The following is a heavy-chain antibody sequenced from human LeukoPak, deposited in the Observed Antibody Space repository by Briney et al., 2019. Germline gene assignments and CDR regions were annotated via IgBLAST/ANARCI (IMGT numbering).Heavy chain of an antibody. CDR3: ARGRWIQLWLRNYYFDY. D-gene: IGHD5-18*01. Sequence: SETLSLTCAVYGGPFSGYYWSWIRQPPGKGLEWIGEINHSGSTNYNPSLKSRVTISVDTSKNQFSLKLSSVTAADTAVYYCARGRWIQLWLRNYYFDYWGQGTLVTVSS. CDR1: GGPFSGYY. V-gene: IGHV4-34*01. CDR2: INHSGST. J-gene: IGHJ4*02.